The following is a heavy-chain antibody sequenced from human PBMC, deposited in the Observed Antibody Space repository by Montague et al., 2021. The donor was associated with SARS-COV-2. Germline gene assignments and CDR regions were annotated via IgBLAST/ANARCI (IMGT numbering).Heavy chain of an antibody. CDR1: GGSISSGSYY. D-gene: IGHD3-3*01. CDR2: IYTSGST. CDR3: AREIGLVTIFGVVTISGWFDP. Sequence: TLSLTCTVSGGSISSGSYYWSWIRQPAGKGLEWIGRIYTSGSTNYNPPLKSRVTISVDTSKNQFSLKLSSVTAADTAVYYCAREIGLVTIFGVVTISGWFDPWGQGTLVTVSS. J-gene: IGHJ5*02. V-gene: IGHV4-61*02.